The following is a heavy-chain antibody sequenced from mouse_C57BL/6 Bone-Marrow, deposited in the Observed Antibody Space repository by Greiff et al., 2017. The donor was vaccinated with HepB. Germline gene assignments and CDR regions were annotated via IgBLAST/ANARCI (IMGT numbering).Heavy chain of an antibody. CDR2: IYPGGGYT. D-gene: IGHD3-2*02. J-gene: IGHJ2*01. Sequence: VQLQQSGAELVRPGTSVKMSCKASGYTFTNYWIGWAKQRPGHGLAWIGDIYPGGGYTNYNEKFKGKATLTADKSSSTAYMQFSSLTSEDSAIYYCASSSSGYFDYWGQGTTLTVSS. V-gene: IGHV1-63*01. CDR1: GYTFTNYW. CDR3: ASSSSGYFDY.